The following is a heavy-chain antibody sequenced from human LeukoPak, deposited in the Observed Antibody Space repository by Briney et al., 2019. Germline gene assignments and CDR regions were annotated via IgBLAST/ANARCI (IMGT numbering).Heavy chain of an antibody. Sequence: PGGSLRLSCAASGFTFSSYEMNWVRQAPGKGLEWVAYISSSGSTIYYADSVKGRITISRDNAKNSLYLQMNSLRAEDTAVYYCARVGDSSGYYSGYFDYWGQGTLVTVSS. V-gene: IGHV3-48*03. CDR3: ARVGDSSGYYSGYFDY. D-gene: IGHD3-22*01. J-gene: IGHJ4*02. CDR2: ISSSGSTI. CDR1: GFTFSSYE.